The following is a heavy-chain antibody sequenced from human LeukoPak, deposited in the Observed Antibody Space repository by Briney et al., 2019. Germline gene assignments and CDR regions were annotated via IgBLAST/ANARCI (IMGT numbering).Heavy chain of an antibody. CDR1: GFTFSSYG. V-gene: IGHV3-33*01. Sequence: GGSLRLSCAASGFTFSSYGMHWVRQAPGKGLEWVAVMWHDGSNKYYADSVKGRFTISRDNAKNTLYLQMNSLRVEDTAVYYCVRDLPRTSGPWGQGTLVTVSS. D-gene: IGHD3-10*01. CDR2: MWHDGSNK. J-gene: IGHJ5*02. CDR3: VRDLPRTSGP.